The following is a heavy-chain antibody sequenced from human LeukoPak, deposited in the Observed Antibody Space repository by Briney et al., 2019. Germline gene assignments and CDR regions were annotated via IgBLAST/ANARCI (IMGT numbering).Heavy chain of an antibody. J-gene: IGHJ4*02. CDR2: IYYSGST. D-gene: IGHD5-18*01. Sequence: SETLSLTCTVSGGSISSYYWSWIRQPPGKGLEWIGYIYYSGSTNYNPSLKSRVTISVDTSKNQFSLKLSSVTAADTAVYYCARVRGYIYGWSFDYWGQGTLVTVSS. CDR3: ARVRGYIYGWSFDY. V-gene: IGHV4-59*08. CDR1: GGSISSYY.